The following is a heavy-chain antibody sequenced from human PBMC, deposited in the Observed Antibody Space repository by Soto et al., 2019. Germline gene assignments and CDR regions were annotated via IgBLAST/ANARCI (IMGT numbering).Heavy chain of an antibody. Sequence: GTLSLTCTVSGGSISSYYWSWIRQPAGKGLEWIGRIYTSGSTNYNPSLKSRVTMSVDTSKNQFSLKLSSVTAADTAVYYCAGVVVVAATRLDVWGQGTTVTVSS. V-gene: IGHV4-4*07. CDR2: IYTSGST. CDR3: AGVVVVAATRLDV. D-gene: IGHD2-15*01. CDR1: GGSISSYY. J-gene: IGHJ6*02.